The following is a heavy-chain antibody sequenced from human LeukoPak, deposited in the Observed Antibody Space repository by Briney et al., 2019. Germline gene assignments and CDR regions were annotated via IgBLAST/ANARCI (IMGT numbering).Heavy chain of an antibody. CDR2: ISGSGGST. J-gene: IGHJ4*02. V-gene: IGHV3-23*01. D-gene: IGHD4-11*01. CDR1: GFTFSSYA. CDR3: AKGIPVTPREYYFDY. Sequence: GGSLRLSCAASGFTFSSYAMSWVRQAPGKGLEWVSAISGSGGSTYYADSEKGRFTMARDKEKNKIDLKMNSLRAEDTAVYYCAKGIPVTPREYYFDYWGQGTLVTVSS.